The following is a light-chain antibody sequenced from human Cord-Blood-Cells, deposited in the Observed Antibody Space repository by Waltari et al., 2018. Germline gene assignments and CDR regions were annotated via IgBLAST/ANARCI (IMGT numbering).Light chain of an antibody. CDR1: SSDVGSYNL. V-gene: IGLV2-23*01. CDR3: CSYAGSYV. J-gene: IGLJ1*01. CDR2: EGS. Sequence: QSALTQPASVSESPGQSITISCTGTSSDVGSYNLVSWYQQHPGKAPKLMIYEGSKRPAVVSNRLSGSKSGNTAFLTISGLQAEDEADYYCCSYAGSYVFGTGTKVTV.